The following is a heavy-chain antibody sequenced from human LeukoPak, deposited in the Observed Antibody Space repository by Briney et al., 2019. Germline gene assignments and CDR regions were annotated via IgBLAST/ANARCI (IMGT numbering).Heavy chain of an antibody. V-gene: IGHV1-58*01. CDR1: GFTFTSSA. CDR2: IVVGSGNT. CDR3: ASGVGGGSSGYYGRRGHWFDP. D-gene: IGHD3-22*01. Sequence: SVKVSCKASGFTFTSSAVQWVRQARGQRLEWIGWIVVGSGNTNYAQKFQGRVTITADKSTSTAYMELSSLRSEDTAVYYCASGVGGGSSGYYGRRGHWFDPWGQGTLVTVSS. J-gene: IGHJ5*02.